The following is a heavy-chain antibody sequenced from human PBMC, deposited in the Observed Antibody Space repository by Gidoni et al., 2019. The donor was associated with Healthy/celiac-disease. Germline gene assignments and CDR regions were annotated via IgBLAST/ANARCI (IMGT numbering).Heavy chain of an antibody. CDR1: GFTFDDYA. Sequence: EVQLVESGGGLVQPGRSLRLSCAASGFTFDDYAMHWVRQAPGKGLEWVLGISWNSGSIGYADSVKGRFTISRDNAKNSLYLQMNSLRAEDTALYYCAKFLEWFDYWGQGTLVTVSS. D-gene: IGHD3-3*01. J-gene: IGHJ4*02. V-gene: IGHV3-9*01. CDR3: AKFLEWFDY. CDR2: ISWNSGSI.